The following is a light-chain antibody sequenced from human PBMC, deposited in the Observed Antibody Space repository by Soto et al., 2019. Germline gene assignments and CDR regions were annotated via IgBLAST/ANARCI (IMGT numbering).Light chain of an antibody. CDR3: CSYADSSTYV. J-gene: IGLJ1*01. CDR2: AGS. Sequence: SSDVGSYLLVSVYLPHPGEAPTPLIYAGSTRPSGVSNRFSGSKSGNKASLTFSGLQAEDDADYYCCSYADSSTYVFGTGTKVTVL. CDR1: SSDVGSYLL. V-gene: IGLV2-23*01.